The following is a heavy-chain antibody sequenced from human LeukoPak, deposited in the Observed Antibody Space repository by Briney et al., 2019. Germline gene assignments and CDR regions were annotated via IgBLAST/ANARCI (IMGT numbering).Heavy chain of an antibody. V-gene: IGHV1-2*02. Sequence: ASVKVSCKAPGYTFTGYYINWVRQAPGQGLEWMGWINSNSGGTNYAQKFQGRVTITRDTSISTAYMELSRLRSDDTAMYYCARRSDYGGLDYWGQGTLVTVSS. J-gene: IGHJ4*02. CDR2: INSNSGGT. D-gene: IGHD4-23*01. CDR1: GYTFTGYY. CDR3: ARRSDYGGLDY.